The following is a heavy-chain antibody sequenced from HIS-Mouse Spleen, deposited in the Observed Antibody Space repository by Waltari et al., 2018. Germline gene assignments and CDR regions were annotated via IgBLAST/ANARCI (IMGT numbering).Heavy chain of an antibody. D-gene: IGHD4-4*01. Sequence: QVQLVQSGAEVKKPGASVKVSCKASGYTFTSYDINWVRQATGQGLEWMGWMNPNRGNTGYAPKCQGRVTMTRNTSISTAYMELSSLRSEDTAVYYCARGHDYSNYFDYWGQGTLVTVSS. J-gene: IGHJ4*02. CDR2: MNPNRGNT. CDR1: GYTFTSYD. CDR3: ARGHDYSNYFDY. V-gene: IGHV1-8*01.